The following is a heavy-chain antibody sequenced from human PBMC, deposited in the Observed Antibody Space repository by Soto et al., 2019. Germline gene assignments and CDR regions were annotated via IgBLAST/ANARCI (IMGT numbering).Heavy chain of an antibody. CDR3: ARDRWFGEFDLEY. V-gene: IGHV4-38-2*02. Sequence: SETLSLTCAVSGYSISSGYYWGWIRQPPWKGLEWIGSIYHSGSTYYNPSLKSRVTISVDTSKNQFSLKLSSVTAADTAVYYCARDRWFGEFDLEYWGQGTLVTVS. CDR1: GYSISSGYY. D-gene: IGHD3-10*01. J-gene: IGHJ4*02. CDR2: IYHSGST.